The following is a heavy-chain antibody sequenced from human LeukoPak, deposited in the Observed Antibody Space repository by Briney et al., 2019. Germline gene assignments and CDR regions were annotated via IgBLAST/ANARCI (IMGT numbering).Heavy chain of an antibody. V-gene: IGHV4-59*12. CDR2: IYYSGST. CDR3: ARELGYYDSSGYYGGTFEY. CDR1: GASISSYY. Sequence: SETLSLTCTVPGASISSYYWSWIRQPPGKGLEWIGYIYYSGSTNYNPSLNSRVTILVDTSKNQFSLKLSSVTAADTAVYYCARELGYYDSSGYYGGTFEYWGQGTLVTVSP. D-gene: IGHD3-22*01. J-gene: IGHJ4*02.